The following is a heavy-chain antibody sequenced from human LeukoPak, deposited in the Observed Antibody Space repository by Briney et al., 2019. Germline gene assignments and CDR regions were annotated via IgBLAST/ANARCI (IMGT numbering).Heavy chain of an antibody. V-gene: IGHV4-59*01. D-gene: IGHD3-3*01. CDR3: ARAFDALRPDGPGF. Sequence: SETLSLTCTVSGGSISSYYWSWIRQPPGKGLEWIGYIYYSGSTNYNPSLKSRVTISVDTSKNQFSLKLSSVTAADTAVYYCARAFDALRPDGPGFWGQGTLVTVSS. CDR1: GGSISSYY. CDR2: IYYSGST. J-gene: IGHJ4*02.